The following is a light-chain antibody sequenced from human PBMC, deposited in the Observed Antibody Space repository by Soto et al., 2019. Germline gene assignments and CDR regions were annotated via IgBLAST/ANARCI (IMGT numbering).Light chain of an antibody. Sequence: DIQMTQSPSTLSASVGDRVTITCRASQTVSNWLAWYQQKPGKAPKVLIYDASKLKSGVPSRFSGSGSGTEFTLTISSLQPDDFATYHCQQYSSYSTFDQGTKVEIK. J-gene: IGKJ1*01. CDR3: QQYSSYST. CDR1: QTVSNW. V-gene: IGKV1-5*01. CDR2: DAS.